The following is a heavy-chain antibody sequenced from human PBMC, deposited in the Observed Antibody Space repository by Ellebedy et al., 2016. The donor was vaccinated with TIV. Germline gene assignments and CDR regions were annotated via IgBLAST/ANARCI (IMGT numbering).Heavy chain of an antibody. V-gene: IGHV1-3*01. J-gene: IGHJ3*02. CDR2: INAGNGNT. CDR1: GYTFTTYA. CDR3: ARAGVGVTFDLSAFDI. Sequence: AASVKVSCQASGYTFTTYAMHWVRQAPGQRLEWMGWINAGNGNTKYSQKFQGRVTITRDKSASTAYMGLSSLRSEDTAVYYCARAGVGVTFDLSAFDIWGQGTMVTVSS. D-gene: IGHD1-26*01.